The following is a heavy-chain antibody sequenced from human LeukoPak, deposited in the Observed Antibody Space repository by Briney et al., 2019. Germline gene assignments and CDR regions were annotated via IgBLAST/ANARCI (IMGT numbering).Heavy chain of an antibody. CDR3: ARVGMAGPYYYYYGMDV. V-gene: IGHV3-53*04. CDR1: GFTFSSYG. CDR2: IYSGGST. Sequence: GGSLRLSCAASGFTFSSYGMHWVRQAPGKGPEWVSVIYSGGSTYYADSVKGRFTISRHNSKNTLYLQMNSLRAEDTAVYYCARVGMAGPYYYYYGMDVWGQGTTVTVSS. J-gene: IGHJ6*02. D-gene: IGHD6-19*01.